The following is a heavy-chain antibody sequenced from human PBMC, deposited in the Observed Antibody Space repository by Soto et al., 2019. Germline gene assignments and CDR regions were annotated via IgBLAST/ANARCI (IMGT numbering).Heavy chain of an antibody. CDR1: GFTFSDSA. CDR2: IRSKANNYAT. CDR3: TRPIDGDYTTFDY. J-gene: IGHJ4*02. V-gene: IGHV3-73*02. Sequence: EVPLVESGGGLVQPGGSLKLSCAASGFTFSDSAIHWVRQTSGKGLEWVGRIRSKANNYATAYAASLEGRFTISRDDAKNTAHLQTNSLKTEDTAVYYCTRPIDGDYTTFDYWGQGTLVIVSS. D-gene: IGHD4-17*01.